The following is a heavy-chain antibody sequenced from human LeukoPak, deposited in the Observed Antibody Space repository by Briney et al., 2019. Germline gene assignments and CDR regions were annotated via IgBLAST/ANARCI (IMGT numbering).Heavy chain of an antibody. CDR2: VKYDGSTT. CDR3: ARDLAWLLFDY. D-gene: IGHD3-9*01. J-gene: IGHJ4*02. Sequence: PGGSLRLSCAASGFTFSAYWMHWVRQAPGKGLVWVSRVKYDGSTTTYADSVQGRFTISRDNAKNILYLQMNSLTVEDTAVYYCARDLAWLLFDYWGQGTLVTVPS. CDR1: GFTFSAYW. V-gene: IGHV3-74*01.